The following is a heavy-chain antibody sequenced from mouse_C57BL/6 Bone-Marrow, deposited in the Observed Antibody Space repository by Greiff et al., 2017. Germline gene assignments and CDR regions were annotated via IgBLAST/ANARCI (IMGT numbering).Heavy chain of an antibody. V-gene: IGHV14-4*01. CDR2: IDPENGDT. Sequence: VQLQQSGAELVRPGASVKLSCTASGFNIKDDYMHWVKQRPEQGLEWIGWIDPENGDTEYASKFQGKATITADTSSNTAYLQLSSLTSEDTAVYYCTPNTTPFAYWGQGTLVTVSA. J-gene: IGHJ3*01. D-gene: IGHD1-1*01. CDR1: GFNIKDDY. CDR3: TPNTTPFAY.